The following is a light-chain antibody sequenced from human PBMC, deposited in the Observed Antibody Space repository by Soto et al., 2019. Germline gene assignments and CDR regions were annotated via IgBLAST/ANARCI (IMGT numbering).Light chain of an antibody. CDR2: RAS. V-gene: IGKV1-5*03. J-gene: IGKJ4*01. CDR3: HRHETYPLA. Sequence: TQMTQSPSTLSASVGDSVSITCRASRDIGTWLAWFQQKPGRAPNLLIYRASTLARGVPSRFSGSGSGTEFTLTNSSLQPDDFATYYCHRHETYPLAFGGGTKVDI. CDR1: RDIGTW.